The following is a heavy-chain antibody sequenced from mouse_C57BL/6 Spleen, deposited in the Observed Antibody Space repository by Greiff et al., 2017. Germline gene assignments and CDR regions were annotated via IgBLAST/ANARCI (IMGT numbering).Heavy chain of an antibody. CDR2: IDPSDSET. CDR3: ARKTGYYAMDY. V-gene: IGHV1-52*01. Sequence: VKLQQPGAELVRPGSSVKLSCKASGYTFTSYWMHWVKQRPIQGLEWIGNIDPSDSETHYNQKFKDKATLTVDKSSSTAYMQLSSLTSEDSAVYYCARKTGYYAMDYWGQGTSVTVSS. CDR1: GYTFTSYW. D-gene: IGHD4-1*01. J-gene: IGHJ4*01.